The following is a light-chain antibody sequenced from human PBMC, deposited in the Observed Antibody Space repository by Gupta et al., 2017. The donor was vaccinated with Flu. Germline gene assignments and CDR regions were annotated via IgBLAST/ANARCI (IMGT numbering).Light chain of an antibody. V-gene: IGKV4-1*01. CDR2: CAS. CDR1: QSFLYSSNNKNY. Sequence: IVMWQSPDSLAVWLGERATINCKSSQSFLYSSNNKNYLAWYQQKPGQPPKLLIYCASNRESGVPDRFSGSGFGTDFTLTISSLQAEDVAVYYCQQYYSSPWTFGQGTKVEIK. CDR3: QQYYSSPWT. J-gene: IGKJ1*01.